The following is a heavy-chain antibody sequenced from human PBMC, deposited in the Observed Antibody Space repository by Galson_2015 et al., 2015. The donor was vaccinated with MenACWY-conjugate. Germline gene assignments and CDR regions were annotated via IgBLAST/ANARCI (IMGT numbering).Heavy chain of an antibody. CDR3: AKERRIMTVAAPSDGFDM. V-gene: IGHV3-23*01. CDR1: GFAFANYA. CDR2: LTSAHATT. Sequence: SLRLSCAASGFAFANYAMSWVRQAPGKGPEWVASLTSAHATTYYADSVKGWFTISRDNSKDTLFLQMNSLSVDDTAVYYCAKERRIMTVAAPSDGFDMWGQGTMVTVSS. D-gene: IGHD6-19*01. J-gene: IGHJ3*02.